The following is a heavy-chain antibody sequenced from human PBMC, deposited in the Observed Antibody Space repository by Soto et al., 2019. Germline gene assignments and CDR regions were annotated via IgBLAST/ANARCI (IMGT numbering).Heavy chain of an antibody. CDR2: IYWNDDK. V-gene: IGHV2-5*01. CDR1: GFSLSTSGVG. CDR3: AHSSSALRSPVIKLLWAPDY. Sequence: QITLKESGPTLVKPTQTLTLTCTFSGFSLSTSGVGVGWIRQPPGKALEWLALIYWNDDKRYSPSLKSRLTITKDTSKNQVVLTMTNMDPVDTATYYCAHSSSALRSPVIKLLWAPDYWGQGTLVTVSS. D-gene: IGHD3-10*01. J-gene: IGHJ4*02.